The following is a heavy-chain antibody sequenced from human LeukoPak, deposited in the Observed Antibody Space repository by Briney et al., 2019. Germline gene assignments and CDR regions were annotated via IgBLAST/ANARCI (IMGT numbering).Heavy chain of an antibody. D-gene: IGHD5-18*01. V-gene: IGHV3-23*01. CDR1: GFTFSGYA. CDR3: ARDHPPPPGYNYGWVDY. J-gene: IGHJ4*02. Sequence: GGSLRLSCAASGFTFSGYAMTWVRQAPGQGLEWVSSISSGGGRTYYADSVKGRFTISRDNSKNTLYLQMNSLRNEDTALFFCARDHPPPPGYNYGWVDYWGLGTLSPSLQ. CDR2: ISSGGGRT.